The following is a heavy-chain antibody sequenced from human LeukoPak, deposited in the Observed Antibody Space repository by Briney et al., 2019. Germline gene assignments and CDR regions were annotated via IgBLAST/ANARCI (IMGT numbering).Heavy chain of an antibody. CDR1: GIPFSGYG. D-gene: IGHD1-7*01. J-gene: IGHJ4*02. V-gene: IGHV3-23*01. CDR2: ISGSGGDS. CDR3: ATDPWGNYRGFFDY. Sequence: GGSLRLSCVASGIPFSGYGMAWVRQAPGKGLEWVSIISGSGGDSYYADPVKGRFTISRDNSKNTLYLQMNNVRADDTAVYFCATDPWGNYRGFFDYWGQGTLITVSS.